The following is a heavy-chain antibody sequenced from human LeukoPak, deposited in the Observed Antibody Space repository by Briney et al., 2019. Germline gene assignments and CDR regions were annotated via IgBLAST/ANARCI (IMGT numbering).Heavy chain of an antibody. V-gene: IGHV3-23*01. CDR3: AREFPDDAFDI. CDR1: EFTFSIYA. CDR2: ISGSGGST. Sequence: PGGSLRLSCAVSEFTFSIYAMTWVRQAPGKGLEWVSTISGSGGSTFYADSVRGRFTISRDNSKNTLYLQMNSLRAEDTAVYYCAREFPDDAFDIWGQGTMVTVSS. J-gene: IGHJ3*02.